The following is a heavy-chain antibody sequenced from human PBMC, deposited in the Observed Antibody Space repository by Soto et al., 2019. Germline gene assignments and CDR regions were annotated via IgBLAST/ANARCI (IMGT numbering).Heavy chain of an antibody. Sequence: PGGSLRLSCAASGFTFSGSAMHWVRQASGKGLEWVGRIRGKANSYATAYAASVKGTFTISREESKNTAYLKMNRLKTEDTAVSYCTNWDDGRKNYGMDVWVQGTTVTVSS. J-gene: IGHJ6*02. D-gene: IGHD3-22*01. CDR1: GFTFSGSA. CDR2: IRGKANSYAT. V-gene: IGHV3-73*01. CDR3: TNWDDGRKNYGMDV.